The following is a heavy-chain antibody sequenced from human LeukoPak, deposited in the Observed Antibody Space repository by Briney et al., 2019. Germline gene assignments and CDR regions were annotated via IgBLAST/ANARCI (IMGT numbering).Heavy chain of an antibody. J-gene: IGHJ3*02. CDR2: INHSGST. V-gene: IGHV4-34*01. CDR3: ARGHDLDEFDI. CDR1: GGSFSGYY. D-gene: IGHD2-2*03. Sequence: SETLSLTCAVYGGSFSGYYWSWIRQPPGKGLEWIGEINHSGSTNYNPSLKSRVTISVDTSKNQFSLKLSSVTAADTAVYYCARGHDLDEFDIWGQGTMVTVSS.